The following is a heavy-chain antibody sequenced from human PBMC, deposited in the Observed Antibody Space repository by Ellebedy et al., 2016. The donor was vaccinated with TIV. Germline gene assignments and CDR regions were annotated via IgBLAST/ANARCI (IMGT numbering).Heavy chain of an antibody. CDR3: ASGFTHYGAFDI. Sequence: FIIQVTHWVRQAPGKGLVWVSHIKSDGGSTIYADSVKGRFTISRDNAKNTLYLQMNSLRAEDTAVYYCASGFTHYGAFDIWGQGTMVTVSS. CDR1: FIIQV. V-gene: IGHV3-74*01. CDR2: IKSDGGST. D-gene: IGHD3-16*01. J-gene: IGHJ3*02.